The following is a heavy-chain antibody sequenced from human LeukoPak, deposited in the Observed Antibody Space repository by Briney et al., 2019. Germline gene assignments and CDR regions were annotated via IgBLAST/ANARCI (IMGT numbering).Heavy chain of an antibody. CDR3: AKDATSVADYYFDY. J-gene: IGHJ4*02. V-gene: IGHV3-48*03. D-gene: IGHD6-19*01. CDR1: GFTFSSYE. Sequence: GGSLRLSCAASGFTFSSYEMNWVRQVPGKGLEWVSYISSSGSTIYYADSVKGRFTISRDNAKNSLYLQMNSLRAEDTAVYYCAKDATSVADYYFDYWGQGTLVTVSS. CDR2: ISSSGSTI.